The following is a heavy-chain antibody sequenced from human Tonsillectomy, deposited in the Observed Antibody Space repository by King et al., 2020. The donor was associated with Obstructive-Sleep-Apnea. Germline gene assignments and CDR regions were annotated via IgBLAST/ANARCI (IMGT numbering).Heavy chain of an antibody. CDR1: GGSISSYY. D-gene: IGHD3-22*01. CDR2: IYYSGST. V-gene: IGHV4-59*01. J-gene: IGHJ5*02. CDR3: ARGGYYVSSGYYPTWFDP. Sequence: VQLQESGPGLVKPSETLSLTCTVSGGSISSYYWSWIRQPPGKGLEWIGYIYYSGSTNYNPSLKSRVTISVDTSKNQFSLKLSSVTAADTAVYYCARGGYYVSSGYYPTWFDPWGQGTLVTVSS.